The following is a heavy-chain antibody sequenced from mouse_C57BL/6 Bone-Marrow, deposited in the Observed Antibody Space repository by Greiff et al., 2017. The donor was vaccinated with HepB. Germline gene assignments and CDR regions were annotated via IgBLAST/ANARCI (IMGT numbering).Heavy chain of an antibody. D-gene: IGHD4-1*01. J-gene: IGHJ1*03. CDR3: ADWDGGYFDV. V-gene: IGHV1-82*01. CDR2: IYPGDGDT. Sequence: QVQLQQSGPELVKPGASVKISCKASGYAFSSSWMNWVKQRPGKGLEWIGRIYPGDGDTNYNGKFKGKATLTADKSSSTAYMQLSSLTSEDSAVYFCADWDGGYFDVWGTGTTVTVSS. CDR1: GYAFSSSW.